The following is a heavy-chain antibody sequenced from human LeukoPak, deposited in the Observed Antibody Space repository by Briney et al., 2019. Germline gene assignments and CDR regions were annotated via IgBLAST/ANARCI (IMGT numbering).Heavy chain of an antibody. CDR1: GFTFSSYW. D-gene: IGHD3-10*01. CDR3: AKVTYGSGTYGAFDY. V-gene: IGHV3-7*03. CDR2: IKQDGSEK. J-gene: IGHJ4*02. Sequence: GGSLRLSCAASGFTFSSYWMSWVRQAPGKGLEWVANIKQDGSEKYYVDSVKGRFTISRDNAKNSLYLQMNSLRAEDTAVYYCAKVTYGSGTYGAFDYWGQGTLVTVSS.